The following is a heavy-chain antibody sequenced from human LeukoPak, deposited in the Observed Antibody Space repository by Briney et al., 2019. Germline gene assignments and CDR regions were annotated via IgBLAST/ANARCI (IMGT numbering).Heavy chain of an antibody. CDR1: GFTFSSYG. D-gene: IGHD3-3*01. V-gene: IGHV3-30*18. Sequence: GGSLRLSCAASGFTFSSYGMHWVRQAPGKGLEWVAVISYDGSNKYYADSVKGRFTISGDNSKNTLYLQMNSLRAEDTAVYYCAKVLNSDFWSTYSYSEHFFYHGLDVWGQGPTVTVSS. CDR2: ISYDGSNK. J-gene: IGHJ6*02. CDR3: AKVLNSDFWSTYSYSEHFFYHGLDV.